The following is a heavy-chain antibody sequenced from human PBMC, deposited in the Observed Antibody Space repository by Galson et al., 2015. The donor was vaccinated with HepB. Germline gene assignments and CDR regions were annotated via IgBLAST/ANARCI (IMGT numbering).Heavy chain of an antibody. CDR3: VKSKGDYEPVSYYYYGMDV. CDR2: ISSNGGST. J-gene: IGHJ6*02. V-gene: IGHV3-64D*06. CDR1: GFTFSSYA. Sequence: SLRLSCAASGFTFSSYAMHWVRQAPGKGLEYVSAISSNGGSTYYADSVKGRFTISRDNSKNTLYLQMSSLRAEDTAVYYCVKSKGDYEPVSYYYYGMDVWGQGTTVTVSS. D-gene: IGHD4-17*01.